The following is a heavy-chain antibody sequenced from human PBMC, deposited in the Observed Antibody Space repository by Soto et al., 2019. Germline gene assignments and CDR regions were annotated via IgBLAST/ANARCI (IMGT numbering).Heavy chain of an antibody. CDR2: ISSSSSYI. D-gene: IGHD4-17*01. Sequence: EVQLVESGGGLVKPGGSLRLSCPASGFTFSSYSMNWVRQAPGKGLEWVSSISSSSSYIYYADSVKGRFTISRDNAKNSLYLQMNSLRAEDTAVYYCSTVVRPLDYWGQGTLVTVSS. CDR3: STVVRPLDY. CDR1: GFTFSSYS. J-gene: IGHJ4*02. V-gene: IGHV3-21*01.